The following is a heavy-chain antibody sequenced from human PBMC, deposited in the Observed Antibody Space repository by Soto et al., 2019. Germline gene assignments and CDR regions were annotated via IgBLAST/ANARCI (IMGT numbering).Heavy chain of an antibody. Sequence: QITLKESGPSLVKPTQTLTLTCTFSGFSLTNTGVTVGWIRQPPGKALEWLALVYWHADKRYNPSLRNRLANDKDSSKNRVVLTLANVGPVDTDTEYCAHSHFEIVTSHFDSWGRGTQVTVSS. CDR2: VYWHADK. CDR3: AHSHFEIVTSHFDS. CDR1: GFSLTNTGVT. J-gene: IGHJ5*01. D-gene: IGHD2-21*01. V-gene: IGHV2-5*01.